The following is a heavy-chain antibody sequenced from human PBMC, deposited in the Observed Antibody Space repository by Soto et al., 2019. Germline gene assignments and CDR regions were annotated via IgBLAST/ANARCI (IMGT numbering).Heavy chain of an antibody. CDR3: ARWLNCFDP. J-gene: IGHJ5*02. V-gene: IGHV4-59*01. CDR1: GGSISSYY. Sequence: SETLSLTCTVSGGSISSYYWSWIRQPPGKGLEWIGYIYYSGSTNYNPSLKSRVTISVDTSKNQFSLKLSSVTAADTAGYYCARWLNCFDPWAKEPLVTVPS. CDR2: IYYSGST. D-gene: IGHD6-19*01.